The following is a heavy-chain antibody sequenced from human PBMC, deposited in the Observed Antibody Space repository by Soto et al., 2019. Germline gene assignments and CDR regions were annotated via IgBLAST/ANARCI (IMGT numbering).Heavy chain of an antibody. D-gene: IGHD1-26*01. CDR3: AKSQSGSFFAAFDL. V-gene: IGHV3-23*01. J-gene: IGHJ3*01. Sequence: LXLSCAASGFNFSSDFMNWFRQAPGKGLEWVASIFGSGRTTYYADSVKDRFTISRDNSKNTLYLQLNSLRVEDTALYYCAKSQSGSFFAAFDLWGQGTMVTVSS. CDR1: GFNFSSDF. CDR2: IFGSGRTT.